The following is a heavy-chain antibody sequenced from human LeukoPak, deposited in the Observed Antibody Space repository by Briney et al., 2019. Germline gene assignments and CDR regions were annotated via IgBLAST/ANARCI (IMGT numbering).Heavy chain of an antibody. D-gene: IGHD3-22*01. Sequence: SETLSLTCTVSGGSISSSSYYWGWIRQPPGKGLEWIATNSGSTYYNPSLKSRVTISVDTSKNQFSLKLSSVTAADTAVYYCTCGYYSRGDYWGQGTLVTVSS. V-gene: IGHV4-39*01. J-gene: IGHJ4*02. CDR3: TCGYYSRGDY. CDR2: NSGST. CDR1: GGSISSSSYY.